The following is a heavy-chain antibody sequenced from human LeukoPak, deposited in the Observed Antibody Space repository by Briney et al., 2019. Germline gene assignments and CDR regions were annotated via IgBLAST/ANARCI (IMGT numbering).Heavy chain of an antibody. V-gene: IGHV3-48*01. CDR1: GFTFSSYS. Sequence: PGGSLRLSCAASGFTFSSYSMNWVRQAPGKGLEWVSYISSSSGTIYYADSVKGRFTISRDNAKNSLYLQMNSLSAEDTAIYYCARQPQVAHFDYWGQGTLVSVSS. CDR3: ARQPQVAHFDY. J-gene: IGHJ4*02. D-gene: IGHD2-15*01. CDR2: ISSSSGTI.